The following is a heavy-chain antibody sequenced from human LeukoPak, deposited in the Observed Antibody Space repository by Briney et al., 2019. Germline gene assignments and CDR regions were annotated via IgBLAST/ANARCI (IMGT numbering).Heavy chain of an antibody. Sequence: GGSLRLSCAASGFTFSNYFMSWVRQAPGKRLGWVANINQDGGEEYYVDSAKGRFTVSRDNLKNSLYLQMNGLRAEDTAVYYCARTKIPIVLDSWGQGTLVTVSS. D-gene: IGHD2-15*01. CDR3: ARTKIPIVLDS. CDR1: GFTFSNYF. J-gene: IGHJ4*02. CDR2: INQDGGEE. V-gene: IGHV3-7*01.